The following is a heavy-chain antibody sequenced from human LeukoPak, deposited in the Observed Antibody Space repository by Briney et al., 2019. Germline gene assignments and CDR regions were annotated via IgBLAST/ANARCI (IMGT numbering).Heavy chain of an antibody. CDR1: GFTLCDFH. V-gene: IGHV3-21*01. J-gene: IGHJ5*02. D-gene: IGHD3-10*01. CDR2: ITTISHYI. Sequence: PGGCLRLSCAASGFTLCDFHMNWVREAPGKGLEWLSSITTISHYIYYAGAVRGRFTISRDNAKNSLYLQMNSLRGEDTAVYYCARSGGPGTYHQLRYNWFDPWGQGTLVTVSS. CDR3: ARSGGPGTYHQLRYNWFDP.